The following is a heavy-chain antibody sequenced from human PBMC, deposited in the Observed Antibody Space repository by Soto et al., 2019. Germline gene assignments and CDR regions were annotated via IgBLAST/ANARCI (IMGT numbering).Heavy chain of an antibody. Sequence: QVQLVQSGAEAKKPGASVTVSCKASGYAFTSNYLHWVRQAPGQGLQWVGMINPGGGSTSYAQKFQGRVTLTRDTSTSTVYMELSSLRSDDTAVYYCARDSSGSDYWGQGTLVTVSS. CDR2: INPGGGST. J-gene: IGHJ4*02. V-gene: IGHV1-46*01. CDR1: GYAFTSNY. CDR3: ARDSSGSDY. D-gene: IGHD3-22*01.